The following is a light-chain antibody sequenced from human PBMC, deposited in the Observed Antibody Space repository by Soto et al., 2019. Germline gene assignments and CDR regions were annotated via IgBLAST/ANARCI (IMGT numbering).Light chain of an antibody. J-gene: IGKJ4*01. V-gene: IGKV3-20*01. CDR2: GAS. Sequence: ELVLTQSPGTLSLSPGERATLSCRASQGASSSYLAWYQQKPGQAPRLLIFGASNRATGIPDRFSGSGAGKDFTLTISGLEPEDSAVYYCQQYGDSRLTFGGGTKVQIK. CDR3: QQYGDSRLT. CDR1: QGASSSY.